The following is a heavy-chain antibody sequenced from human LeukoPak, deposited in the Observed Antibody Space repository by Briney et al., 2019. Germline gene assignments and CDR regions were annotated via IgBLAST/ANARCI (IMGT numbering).Heavy chain of an antibody. J-gene: IGHJ3*02. Sequence: GGSLRLSCAASGFTFDDYAMHWVRQAPGKGLEWVSGISWNSGSIGYADSVKGRFTISRDNAKNSLYLQMNSLRAEDMALYYCAKDILAGEYGSGVFDIWGQGTMVTVSS. CDR3: AKDILAGEYGSGVFDI. CDR1: GFTFDDYA. D-gene: IGHD3-10*01. V-gene: IGHV3-9*03. CDR2: ISWNSGSI.